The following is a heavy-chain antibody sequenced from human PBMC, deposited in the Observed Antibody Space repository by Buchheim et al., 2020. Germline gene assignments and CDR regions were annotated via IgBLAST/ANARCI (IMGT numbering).Heavy chain of an antibody. Sequence: QVHLVESGGGLVKPGGSLRLSCAASGFTFSDYFMSWIRQAPGKGLEWVSYISRTSSDTNYADSVKGRFTVSRDNPKNSLYLQMSILRADDTAVYYCARARSDYGNYAVDYWGQGTL. J-gene: IGHJ4*02. D-gene: IGHD4-11*01. CDR2: ISRTSSDT. V-gene: IGHV3-11*06. CDR3: ARARSDYGNYAVDY. CDR1: GFTFSDYF.